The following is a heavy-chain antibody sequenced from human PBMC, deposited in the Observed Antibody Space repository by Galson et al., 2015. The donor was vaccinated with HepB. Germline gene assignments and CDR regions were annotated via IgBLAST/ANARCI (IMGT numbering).Heavy chain of an antibody. CDR1: GFTFSDYY. D-gene: IGHD6-19*01. CDR2: ISSSGSTI. Sequence: SLRLSCAASGFTFSDYYMSWIRQAPGKGLKWISYISSSGSTIYYADSVKGRFTISRDNADNSLYLQMYSLTVEDTAVYYCVRAGFGTGWYTGYWGQGTLVTVSS. J-gene: IGHJ4*02. V-gene: IGHV3-11*01. CDR3: VRAGFGTGWYTGY.